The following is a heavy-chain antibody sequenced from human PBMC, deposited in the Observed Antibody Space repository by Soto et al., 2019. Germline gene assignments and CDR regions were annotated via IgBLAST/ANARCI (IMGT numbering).Heavy chain of an antibody. V-gene: IGHV3-9*01. J-gene: IGHJ3*02. Sequence: EVQLVESGGGLVQPGRSLRLSCAASGFTFDDYAMHWVRQAPGKGLEWVSGIRWNSGSIGYADSVKGRFTISRDNAKNSLYLQMNSLRAEDTALYYCAKENYDILTGYYSGAFDIWGQGTMVTVSS. D-gene: IGHD3-9*01. CDR1: GFTFDDYA. CDR3: AKENYDILTGYYSGAFDI. CDR2: IRWNSGSI.